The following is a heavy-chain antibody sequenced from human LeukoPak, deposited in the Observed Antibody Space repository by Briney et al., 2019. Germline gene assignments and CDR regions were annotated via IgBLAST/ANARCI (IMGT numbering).Heavy chain of an antibody. CDR2: ISGSGGST. Sequence: GGSLRLSCAASGFTFSSYAMSWVRQAPGKGLEWVSAISGSGGSTYYADSVKGRFTISRDNSKNTLYLQMNSLRAEDTAVYYCATALYYYGSGYDYWGQGTLVTVSS. CDR1: GFTFSSYA. D-gene: IGHD3-10*01. V-gene: IGHV3-23*01. CDR3: ATALYYYGSGYDY. J-gene: IGHJ4*02.